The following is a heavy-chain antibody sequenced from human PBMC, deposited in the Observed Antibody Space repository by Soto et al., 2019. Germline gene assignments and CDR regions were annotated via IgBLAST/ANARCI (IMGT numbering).Heavy chain of an antibody. Sequence: QVQLVESGGGVVQPGKSLRLSCAASGFIFRSYGVHWVRQAPGKGLEWVAVISHDGSKAYYADAVNGRFTISRDNAKNTVYLQMNSLRAEDTAVYYCAKQGIEVARTDYFDYWGQGAQVTVAS. V-gene: IGHV3-30*18. CDR1: GFIFRSYG. D-gene: IGHD6-19*01. CDR2: ISHDGSKA. J-gene: IGHJ4*02. CDR3: AKQGIEVARTDYFDY.